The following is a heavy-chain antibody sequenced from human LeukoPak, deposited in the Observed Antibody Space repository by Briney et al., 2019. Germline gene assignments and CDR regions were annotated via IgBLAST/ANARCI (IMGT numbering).Heavy chain of an antibody. V-gene: IGHV1-18*01. J-gene: IGHJ4*02. CDR3: AREVLTGYDLPSSDY. CDR2: IRAYNGNT. Sequence: EASVTVSCMASGYTFTSYGISWVRPAPGQGLEWMGWIRAYNGNTDYAQKLQDRVTMTTDTSTSTAYMELRSLRSDDTAVYYCAREVLTGYDLPSSDYWGQGTLVTVSS. D-gene: IGHD3-9*01. CDR1: GYTFTSYG.